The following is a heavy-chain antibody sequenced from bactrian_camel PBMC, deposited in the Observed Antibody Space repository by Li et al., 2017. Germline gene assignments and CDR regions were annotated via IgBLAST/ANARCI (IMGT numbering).Heavy chain of an antibody. CDR1: GFTFDEHD. J-gene: IGHJ4*01. CDR2: IYTGLGNT. D-gene: IGHD3*01. CDR3: AVEDPEYGSYDLQLCDGEFTY. V-gene: IGHV3S63*01. Sequence: VQLVESGGGSVQAGGSLRLSCTASGFTFDEHDMGWYRQAPGKEREGIARIYTGLGNTNYADSVKGRFIISQDDDKQTLYLQMNNLKPEDTAMYYCAVEDPEYGSYDLQLCDGEFTYWDQGTQVTVS.